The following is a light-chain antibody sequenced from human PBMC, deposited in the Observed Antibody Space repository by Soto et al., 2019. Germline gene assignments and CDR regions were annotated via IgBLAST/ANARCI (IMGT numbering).Light chain of an antibody. CDR1: SSDVGSYNL. CDR3: CSYAGSSGNV. J-gene: IGLJ1*01. CDR2: EGT. Sequence: QSALTQPASVSGSPGQSITISCTGTSSDVGSYNLVSWYQQHPGKAPKLMIYEGTKRPSGVSNRFSGSKSGNTASLTISGLQAEDEADYYCCSYAGSSGNVFGTGTK. V-gene: IGLV2-23*01.